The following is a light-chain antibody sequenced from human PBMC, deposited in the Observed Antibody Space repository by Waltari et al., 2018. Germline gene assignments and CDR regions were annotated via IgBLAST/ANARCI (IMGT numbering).Light chain of an antibody. Sequence: SYELTQPPSVSVSPGQTARITCSGDALPKKYAFWYQKKSGQAPVLVIYDDSKRPSGIPERFSGSRSGTLATLTISGAQVEDEADYYCYSTDTSGNHRVFGGGTKLTVL. CDR1: ALPKKY. J-gene: IGLJ3*02. CDR2: DDS. CDR3: YSTDTSGNHRV. V-gene: IGLV3-10*01.